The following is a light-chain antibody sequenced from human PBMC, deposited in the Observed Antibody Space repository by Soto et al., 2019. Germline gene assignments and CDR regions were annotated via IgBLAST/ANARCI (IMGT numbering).Light chain of an antibody. Sequence: DIQMTQSPSSLSASVGDRITITCRASQNIDTYLNWYQQKPGKAPKLLIFAASNLQSGVPSRFSGGGSGTDFALNVSSLQVEDVATYSCQQSFSSPFTCGQGTKLDIK. J-gene: IGKJ2*01. CDR3: QQSFSSPFT. CDR1: QNIDTY. CDR2: AAS. V-gene: IGKV1-39*01.